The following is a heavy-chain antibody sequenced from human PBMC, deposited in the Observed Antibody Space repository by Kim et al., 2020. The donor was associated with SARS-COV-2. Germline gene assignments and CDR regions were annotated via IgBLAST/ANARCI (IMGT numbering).Heavy chain of an antibody. V-gene: IGHV3-33*05. D-gene: IGHD3-10*01. J-gene: IGHJ6*02. Sequence: GGSLRLSCAASGFTFSSYGMHWVRQAPGKGLEWVAVISYDGSNKYYADSVKGRFTISRDNSKNTLYLQMNSLRAEDTAVYYCARDSARFISVRGVFYYYYGMDVWGQGTTVTVSS. CDR1: GFTFSSYG. CDR2: ISYDGSNK. CDR3: ARDSARFISVRGVFYYYYGMDV.